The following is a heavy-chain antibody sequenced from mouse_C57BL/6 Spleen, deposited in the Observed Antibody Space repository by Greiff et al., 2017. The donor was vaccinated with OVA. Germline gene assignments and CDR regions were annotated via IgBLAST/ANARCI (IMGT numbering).Heavy chain of an antibody. CDR1: GYTFTSYW. J-gene: IGHJ1*03. Sequence: QVQLQQPGAELVRPGSSVKLSCKASGYTFTSYWMDWVKQRPGQGLEWIGNIYPSDSETHYNQKFKDKATLTVDKSSSTAYMQLSSLTSEDSAVYYCARLNGSAPAVDVWGTGTTVTVSS. CDR2: IYPSDSET. CDR3: ARLNGSAPAVDV. D-gene: IGHD1-1*01. V-gene: IGHV1-61*01.